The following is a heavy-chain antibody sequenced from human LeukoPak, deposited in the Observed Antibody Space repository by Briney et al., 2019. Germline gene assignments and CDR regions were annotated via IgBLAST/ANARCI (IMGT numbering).Heavy chain of an antibody. V-gene: IGHV3-23*01. D-gene: IGHD3-9*01. J-gene: IGHJ4*02. CDR1: GFTFSIRV. CDR2: ITGTGGST. Sequence: PGGSLRLSCEASGFTFSIRVMAWVRQAPGKGLEWVSIITGTGGSTYYADSVKGRFTISRDNSKNTLYLQMNSLRAEDTAVYYCAKDDGYYDILTGPYYFDYWGQGTLVTVSS. CDR3: AKDDGYYDILTGPYYFDY.